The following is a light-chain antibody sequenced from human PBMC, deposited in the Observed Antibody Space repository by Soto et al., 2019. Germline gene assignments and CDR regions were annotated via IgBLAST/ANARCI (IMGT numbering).Light chain of an antibody. CDR1: QDVSSS. CDR2: GAS. J-gene: IGKJ4*01. V-gene: IGKV3-15*01. Sequence: EMVVTQSPATLPVAPGERSTLSWRASQDVSSSLAWYQQKPGQAPSLLIYGASTRATGTPARFSGSGSGTEFTLTISSLQSEDYAVYFCQQYIRWPLTFGGGTKVDIK. CDR3: QQYIRWPLT.